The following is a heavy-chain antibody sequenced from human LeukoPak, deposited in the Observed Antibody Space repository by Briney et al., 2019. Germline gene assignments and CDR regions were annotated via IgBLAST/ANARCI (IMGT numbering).Heavy chain of an antibody. CDR2: TYYRSKWYN. V-gene: IGHV6-1*01. CDR3: ARDRGVGATPVGYFDY. D-gene: IGHD1-26*01. CDR1: GDSVSINSAA. J-gene: IGHJ4*02. Sequence: SQTLSLTSAISGDSVSINSAAWNWIRQSPSRGLEWLVRTYYRSKWYNDYAVSVKSRITINTDTSNNQFSLQLNSVTPEDTAVYYCARDRGVGATPVGYFDYWGQGTLVTVSS.